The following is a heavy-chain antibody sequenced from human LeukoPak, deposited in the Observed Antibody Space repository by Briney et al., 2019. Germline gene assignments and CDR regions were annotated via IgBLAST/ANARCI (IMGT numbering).Heavy chain of an antibody. Sequence: GSLRLSCADTGVTCRSYSMNGVRKAPGKGLEWVSGISGSGGSTYYADSVKGRFTISRDNSNNTLYLQMTSLRAEDTAVYYCAKDQRFALSNYDYWGQGTLVTVSS. D-gene: IGHD2/OR15-2a*01. CDR2: ISGSGGST. J-gene: IGHJ4*02. V-gene: IGHV3-23*01. CDR1: GVTCRSYS. CDR3: AKDQRFALSNYDY.